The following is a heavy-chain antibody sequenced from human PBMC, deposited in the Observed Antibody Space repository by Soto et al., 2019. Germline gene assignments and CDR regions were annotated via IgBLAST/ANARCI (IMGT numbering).Heavy chain of an antibody. J-gene: IGHJ3*02. D-gene: IGHD2-2*01. Sequence: PGGSLRLSCAASGFTFSSYSMNWVRQAPGKGLEWVSSISSSSSYIYYADSVKGRFTISRDNAKNSLYLQMNSLRAEDTAVYYCAAYHPMSHAFDIWGQGTMVTVSS. CDR3: AAYHPMSHAFDI. V-gene: IGHV3-21*01. CDR2: ISSSSSYI. CDR1: GFTFSSYS.